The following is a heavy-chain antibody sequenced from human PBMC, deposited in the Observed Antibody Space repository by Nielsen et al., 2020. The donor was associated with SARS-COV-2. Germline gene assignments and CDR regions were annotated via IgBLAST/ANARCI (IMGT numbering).Heavy chain of an antibody. J-gene: IGHJ4*02. CDR1: GFTFSSYW. CDR3: AFSSNGALD. Sequence: GGSLRLSCAASGFTFSSYWMSWVRQAPGKGLEWVANIKQDGSEKYYVDSVKGRFTISRNNAKNTLFLQMNSLRAEDTAVYYCAFSSNGALDWGQGTLVTVSS. V-gene: IGHV3-7*02. CDR2: IKQDGSEK. D-gene: IGHD2-8*01.